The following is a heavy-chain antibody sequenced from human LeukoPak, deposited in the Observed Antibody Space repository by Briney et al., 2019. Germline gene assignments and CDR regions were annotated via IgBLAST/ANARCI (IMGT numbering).Heavy chain of an antibody. Sequence: PGEPLRLSCAVSGFTFSNSPMTWVRQAPGKGLEWLSAINRDGETMYNSYSVKGRFTIIRDNPKNTMYLQMNSLRAEDTGVYYCARGPVVPGPTFDYWGQGTLAT. CDR1: GFTFSNSP. J-gene: IGHJ4*02. CDR3: ARGPVVPGPTFDY. CDR2: INRDGETM. V-gene: IGHV3-23*01. D-gene: IGHD1-14*01.